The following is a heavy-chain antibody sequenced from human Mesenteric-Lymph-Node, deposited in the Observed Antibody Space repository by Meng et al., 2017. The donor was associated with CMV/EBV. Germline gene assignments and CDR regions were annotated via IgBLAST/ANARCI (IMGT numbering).Heavy chain of an antibody. CDR2: ISAYNGDT. CDR1: GYTFTSYG. Sequence: ASVKVSCKASGYTFTSYGISWVRQAPGQGLEWMGWISAYNGDTNYAQKLQGRVTMATDTSTGTAYMDLRSLRSDDTAMYYCARDLRHVSDYGSYEDTFDIWGQGTMVTVSS. CDR3: ARDLRHVSDYGSYEDTFDI. V-gene: IGHV1-18*01. D-gene: IGHD1-26*01. J-gene: IGHJ3*02.